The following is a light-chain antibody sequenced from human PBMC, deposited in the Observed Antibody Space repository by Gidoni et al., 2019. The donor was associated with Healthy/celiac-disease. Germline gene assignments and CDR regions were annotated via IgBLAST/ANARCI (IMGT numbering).Light chain of an antibody. CDR2: DAS. J-gene: IGKJ5*01. V-gene: IGKV3-11*01. CDR3: QQRSNWPIT. CDR1: QSVSSY. Sequence: EMVLTQSPATLSLSPGERATLSCRASQSVSSYLAWYQQKPGQAPRLLIYDASNRATGIPARFRGSGSGTAFTLPISSLEPEDFAVYYCQQRSNWPITFGQGTRLEIK.